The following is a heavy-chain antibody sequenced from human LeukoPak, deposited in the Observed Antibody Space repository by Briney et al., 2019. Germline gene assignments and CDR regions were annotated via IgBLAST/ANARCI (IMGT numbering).Heavy chain of an antibody. CDR2: ISSSGSTT. D-gene: IGHD2-2*02. J-gene: IGHJ4*02. V-gene: IGHV3-11*01. CDR1: GFTFSDYY. Sequence: GGSLRLSCAASGFTFSDYYMSWIRQAPGKGLEWVSYISSSGSTTYYADSVKGRFTISRDNSKNTLFLQMNSLRADDTAVYYCAKSRSSSVSCYNYWGQGTLVTVSS. CDR3: AKSRSSSVSCYNY.